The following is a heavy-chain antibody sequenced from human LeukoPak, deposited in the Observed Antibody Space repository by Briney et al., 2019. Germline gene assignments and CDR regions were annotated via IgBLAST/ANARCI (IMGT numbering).Heavy chain of an antibody. CDR2: ISGSGTST. V-gene: IGHV3-23*01. J-gene: IGHJ4*02. Sequence: GGSLRLSCAATGFTFSRYGMSWVRQAPGKGLEWVSLISGSGTSTRYADSVKGRFTISRDNSKSTLFLQMNSLRADDTAVYYCAKDQYDSSGPFDSWGQGTLVTVSS. CDR1: GFTFSRYG. CDR3: AKDQYDSSGPFDS. D-gene: IGHD3-22*01.